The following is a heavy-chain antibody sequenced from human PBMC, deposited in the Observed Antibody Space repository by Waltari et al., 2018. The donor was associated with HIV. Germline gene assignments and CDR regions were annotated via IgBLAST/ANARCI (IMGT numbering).Heavy chain of an antibody. D-gene: IGHD3-16*01. CDR1: GYSFIAYY. CDR2: INPKSGVT. J-gene: IGHJ2*01. V-gene: IGHV1-2*06. Sequence: QVQLVQSGAEVKMPGASVRVSCKASGYSFIAYYVHWVRQAPGQGLQWMAPINPKSGVTNYPQKFQGRVSMTRDTSISTAYLEVTTLRSDDTAVYYCARGFFQNDLRGLFDLWGRGTLVTVSS. CDR3: ARGFFQNDLRGLFDL.